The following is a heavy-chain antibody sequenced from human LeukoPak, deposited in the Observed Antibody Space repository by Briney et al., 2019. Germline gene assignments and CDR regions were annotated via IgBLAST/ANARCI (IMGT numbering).Heavy chain of an antibody. CDR3: AKDTRIAAAGTLDY. D-gene: IGHD6-13*01. CDR2: IYSGGST. Sequence: PGGSLRLSCAASGFTVSSNHMSWVRQAPGKGLEWVSVIYSGGSTYYADSVKGRFTISRDNSKNTLYLQMNSLRAEDTAVYYCAKDTRIAAAGTLDYWGQGTLVTVSS. CDR1: GFTVSSNH. V-gene: IGHV3-53*01. J-gene: IGHJ4*02.